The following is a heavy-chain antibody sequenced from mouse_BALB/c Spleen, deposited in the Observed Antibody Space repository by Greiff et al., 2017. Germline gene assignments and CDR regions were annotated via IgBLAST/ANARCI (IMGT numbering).Heavy chain of an antibody. D-gene: IGHD2-2*01. CDR3: ARERGLRHAMDY. Sequence: EVKVVESGGGLVKPGGSLKLSCAASGFTFSSYAMSWVRQTPEKRLEWVASISSGGSTYYPDSVKGRFTISRDNARNILYLQMSSLRSEDTAMYYCARERGLRHAMDYWGQGTSVTVSS. V-gene: IGHV5-6-5*01. J-gene: IGHJ4*01. CDR2: ISSGGST. CDR1: GFTFSSYA.